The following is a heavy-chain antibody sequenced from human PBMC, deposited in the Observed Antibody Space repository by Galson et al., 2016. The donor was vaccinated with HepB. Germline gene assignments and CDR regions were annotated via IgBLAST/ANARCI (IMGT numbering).Heavy chain of an antibody. CDR2: ISANSGNT. V-gene: IGHV1-18*04. CDR1: GYRFHTYG. J-gene: IGHJ4*01. CDR3: ARDVQFRFDF. D-gene: IGHD5-24*01. Sequence: SVKVSCKASGYRFHTYGISWVRQAPGQGLEWLGWISANSGNTNYAQKFQDRVTMTRDTSASTVYMDLRSLRSDDTAVYYCARDVQFRFDFWGQEPWSPSPQ.